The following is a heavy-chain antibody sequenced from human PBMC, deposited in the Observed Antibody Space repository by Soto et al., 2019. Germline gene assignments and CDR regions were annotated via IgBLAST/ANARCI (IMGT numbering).Heavy chain of an antibody. V-gene: IGHV4-30-2*01. Sequence: QLQLQESGSGLVKPSQTLSLTCAVSGGSISSGGYSWSWVRQPPGKGLEWIGYIYHSWSTYYNPSLKSRVTISVDRSKNQFSLKLSSVTAADTAVYSCASVPGPWGQGTLVTVSS. J-gene: IGHJ5*02. CDR2: IYHSWST. CDR1: GGSISSGGYS. CDR3: ASVPGP.